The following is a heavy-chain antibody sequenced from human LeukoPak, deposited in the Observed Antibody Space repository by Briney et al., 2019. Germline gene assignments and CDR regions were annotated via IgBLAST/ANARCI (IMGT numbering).Heavy chain of an antibody. D-gene: IGHD7-27*01. Sequence: VASVKVSCKASGGTFSSYAISWVRQAPGQGLEWMGGIIPIFGTANYAQKFQGRVTITADESTSTAYVELSSLRSEDTAVYYCARERNWAIDYWGQGTLVTVSS. CDR2: IIPIFGTA. J-gene: IGHJ4*02. CDR1: GGTFSSYA. V-gene: IGHV1-69*13. CDR3: ARERNWAIDY.